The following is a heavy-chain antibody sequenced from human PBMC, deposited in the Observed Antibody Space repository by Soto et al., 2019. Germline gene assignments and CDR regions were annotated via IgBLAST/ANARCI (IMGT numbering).Heavy chain of an antibody. J-gene: IGHJ6*02. CDR3: AREDYGDYVGYYYGMDV. CDR2: IYYSGST. D-gene: IGHD4-17*01. V-gene: IGHV4-61*01. Sequence: QVQLQESGPGLVKPSETLSLTCTVSGGSVSSGSHYWSWIRQPPGKGLEWIGYIYYSGSTNYNPSLKSRVTISVDTSKNQFSLKLSSVTAADTAVYYCAREDYGDYVGYYYGMDVWGQGTTVTVSS. CDR1: GGSVSSGSHY.